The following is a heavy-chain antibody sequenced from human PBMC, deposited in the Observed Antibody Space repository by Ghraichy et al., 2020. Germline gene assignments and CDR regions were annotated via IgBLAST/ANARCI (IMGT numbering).Heavy chain of an antibody. J-gene: IGHJ3*02. D-gene: IGHD6-13*01. Sequence: GGSLRLSCAASGFTFSDYTMNWVRQAPGKGLEWVSSITYSSSYIYYADSVKGRFTISRDNAKKSLYLHMSSLRPEDTAVYYCVLRGSTGSSHAFDSWGKGTMVTVSS. CDR2: ITYSSSYI. CDR3: VLRGSTGSSHAFDS. V-gene: IGHV3-21*01. CDR1: GFTFSDYT.